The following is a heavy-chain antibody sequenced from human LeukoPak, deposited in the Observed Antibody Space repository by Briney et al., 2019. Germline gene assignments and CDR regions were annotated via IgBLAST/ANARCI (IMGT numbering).Heavy chain of an antibody. CDR2: IIPIFGTA. Sequence: GASVKVSCKASGGTFSSYAISWVRQAPGQGLEWMGGIIPIFGTANYAQKFQGRVPITADESTSTAYMELSSLRSEDTAVYYCARDRGDIVLMVYGNNWFDPWGQGTLVTVSS. D-gene: IGHD2-8*01. J-gene: IGHJ5*02. CDR3: ARDRGDIVLMVYGNNWFDP. CDR1: GGTFSSYA. V-gene: IGHV1-69*13.